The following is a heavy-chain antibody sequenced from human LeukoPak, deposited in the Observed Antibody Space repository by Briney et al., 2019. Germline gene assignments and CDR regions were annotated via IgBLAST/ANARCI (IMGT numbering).Heavy chain of an antibody. CDR1: GGSISTYY. CDR2: IYYSGTT. J-gene: IGHJ4*02. Sequence: SETLSLTCTVSGGSISTYYWSWIRQPPGKGLEWNGYIYYSGTTDYNPSLKSRVTISVDTSNNQFSLRVTSVTAADTAVYYCARSSGAYRSFDYWGQGTLVPVSS. D-gene: IGHD1-26*01. V-gene: IGHV4-59*01. CDR3: ARSSGAYRSFDY.